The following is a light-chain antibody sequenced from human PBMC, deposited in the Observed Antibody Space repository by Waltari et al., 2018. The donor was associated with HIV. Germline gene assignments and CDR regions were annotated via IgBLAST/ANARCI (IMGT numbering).Light chain of an antibody. Sequence: EIVLTQSPASLSLSPGERATLPCRASQRVSSHLAWYQHKPGQAPRLLIYAASSRATGIPARFSGSGSGTDFTLTISSLEPGDFGVYYCQQRVNWPITFGQGTRLEIK. CDR3: QQRVNWPIT. CDR1: QRVSSH. V-gene: IGKV3-11*01. CDR2: AAS. J-gene: IGKJ5*01.